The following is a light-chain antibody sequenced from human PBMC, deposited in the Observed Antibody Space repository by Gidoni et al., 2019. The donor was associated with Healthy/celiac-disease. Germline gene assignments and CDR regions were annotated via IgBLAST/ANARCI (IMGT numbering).Light chain of an antibody. CDR1: QSVSSY. V-gene: IGKV3-11*01. Sequence: EIVLRQSPATLSLAPGERATLSCRASQSVSSYLAWYQQKTGQAPRLLISDASNRATGIPARFRGSGSGTAFTLTISSLEPEDFAVYYCQQRSNWWTFGQGTKVEIK. J-gene: IGKJ1*01. CDR2: DAS. CDR3: QQRSNWWT.